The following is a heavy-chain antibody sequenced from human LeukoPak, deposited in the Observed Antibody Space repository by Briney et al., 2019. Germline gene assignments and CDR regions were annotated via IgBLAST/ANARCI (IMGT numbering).Heavy chain of an antibody. Sequence: PSETLSLTCTVSGDSISSHYWSWIRQPPGKGLEWIGHIYYSGSTKYNSSLKGRVTISLDRSKNQFSLNLGSVTAADSAVYYCARFLGGSWFFDYWGQGSLVTVSS. CDR3: ARFLGGSWFFDY. D-gene: IGHD6-13*01. CDR2: IYYSGST. J-gene: IGHJ4*02. CDR1: GDSISSHY. V-gene: IGHV4-59*11.